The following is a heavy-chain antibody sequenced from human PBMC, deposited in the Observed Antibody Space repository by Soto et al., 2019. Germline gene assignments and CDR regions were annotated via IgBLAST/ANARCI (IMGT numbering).Heavy chain of an antibody. J-gene: IGHJ6*02. CDR2: IYYSGST. CDR1: GGSISSSSYY. Sequence: QLQLQESGPGLVKPSETLSLTCTVSGGSISSSSYYWGWIRQPPGKGLVWIGSIYYSGSTNYNPSPKSRVTISLDTSKNQFSLKLSSGTAAATAVYYCASQQLVHYYYGMDVWGQGTTVTVSS. V-gene: IGHV4-39*01. D-gene: IGHD6-13*01. CDR3: ASQQLVHYYYGMDV.